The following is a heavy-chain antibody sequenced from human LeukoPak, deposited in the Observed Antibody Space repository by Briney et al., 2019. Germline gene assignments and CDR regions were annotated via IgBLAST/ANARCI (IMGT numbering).Heavy chain of an antibody. J-gene: IGHJ6*02. D-gene: IGHD4-17*01. CDR3: ERDGPDYGDYQSLSYYYYYYGMDV. CDR2: ISSSSSYI. CDR1: GFAFSSYS. Sequence: KPGGSLRLSCAAPGFAFSSYSMNWVRQAPGKGLGWVSSISSSSSYIYYADSVKGRFTISRDNAKNSLYLQMNSLRAEDTAAYYCERDGPDYGDYQSLSYYYYYYGMDVWGQGTTVTVSS. V-gene: IGHV3-21*01.